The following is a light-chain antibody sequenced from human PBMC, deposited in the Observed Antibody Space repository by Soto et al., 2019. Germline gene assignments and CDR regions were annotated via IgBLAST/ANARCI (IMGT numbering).Light chain of an antibody. J-gene: IGLJ3*02. CDR3: SSYTVSSTWV. Sequence: QSALTQPASVSGSPGQSITISCTGTSSDVGGYNYVSWYQQHPGNAPKLMIYEVTNRPSGVSDRFSGSKSANTASLTISGLQAEDEADYYCSSYTVSSTWVFGGGTKLTVL. V-gene: IGLV2-14*01. CDR1: SSDVGGYNY. CDR2: EVT.